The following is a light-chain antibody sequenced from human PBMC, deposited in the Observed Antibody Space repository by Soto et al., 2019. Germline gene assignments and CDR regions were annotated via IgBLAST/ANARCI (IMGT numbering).Light chain of an antibody. Sequence: QPVLTQPASVSASRGQSITISCTGTSSDVPGSNSVSWYQQHPGKDPILIIFDVFKRPSGVSDRFSASKSGNTASLTISGLQAEDEADYYCSSYITSAIVVFGGGTKLTVL. J-gene: IGLJ2*01. CDR2: DVF. CDR3: SSYITSAIVV. CDR1: SSDVPGSNS. V-gene: IGLV2-14*01.